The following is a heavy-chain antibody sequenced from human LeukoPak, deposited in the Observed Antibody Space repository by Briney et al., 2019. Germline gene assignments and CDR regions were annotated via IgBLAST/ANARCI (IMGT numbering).Heavy chain of an antibody. CDR2: IYYSGST. CDR3: ARDGGAFDI. J-gene: IGHJ3*02. CDR1: GGSISSYY. V-gene: IGHV4-59*01. Sequence: PSETLSLTCTVSGGSISSYYWSWIRQPPGKGLEWIGYIYYSGSTNYNPSLKSRVTISVDTSKNQFSLKLSSATAADTAVYYCARDGGAFDIWGQGTMVTVSS.